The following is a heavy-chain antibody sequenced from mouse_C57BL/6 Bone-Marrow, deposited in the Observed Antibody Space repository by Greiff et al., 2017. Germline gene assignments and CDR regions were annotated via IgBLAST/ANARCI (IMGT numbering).Heavy chain of an antibody. CDR1: GYTFTEYT. J-gene: IGHJ3*01. CDR3: ARHEETIYYGYDAGFAY. V-gene: IGHV1-62-2*01. D-gene: IGHD2-2*01. CDR2: FYPGSGSI. Sequence: VQLQESGAELVKPGASVKLSCKASGYTFTEYTIHWVKQRSGQGLEWIGWFYPGSGSIKYNEKFKDKATLTADKSSSTVYMELSRLTSEDSAVYCCARHEETIYYGYDAGFAYWGQGTLVTVSA.